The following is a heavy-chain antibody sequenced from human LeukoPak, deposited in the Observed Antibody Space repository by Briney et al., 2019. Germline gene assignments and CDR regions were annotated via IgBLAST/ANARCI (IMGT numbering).Heavy chain of an antibody. CDR1: GFTFSNYA. Sequence: GGSLRLSCAASGFTFSNYALTWVRQAPGKGLEWVSSISGSIGTTYYADAVKGRFTISRDSSKNTVYLQMNSLRAEDTAVYFCAKGYSVSDYWGQGTLVTVSS. CDR2: ISGSIGTT. CDR3: AKGYSVSDY. J-gene: IGHJ4*02. V-gene: IGHV3-23*01. D-gene: IGHD5/OR15-5a*01.